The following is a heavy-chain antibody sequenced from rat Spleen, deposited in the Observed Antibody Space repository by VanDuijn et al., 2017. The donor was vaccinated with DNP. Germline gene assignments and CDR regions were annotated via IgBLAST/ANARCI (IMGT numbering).Heavy chain of an antibody. V-gene: IGHV5-7*01. Sequence: EVQLVESGGGLVQPGRSLKLSCATSGFTFSTYNMAWVRQGPKKGLEWVATINYDGSSTYYRDSAKGRFTISRDNTKTILYLQMDSLRSEDTATYYCATGTFAYWGQGTLVTVSS. CDR3: ATGTFAY. CDR1: GFTFSTYN. CDR2: INYDGSST. J-gene: IGHJ3*01.